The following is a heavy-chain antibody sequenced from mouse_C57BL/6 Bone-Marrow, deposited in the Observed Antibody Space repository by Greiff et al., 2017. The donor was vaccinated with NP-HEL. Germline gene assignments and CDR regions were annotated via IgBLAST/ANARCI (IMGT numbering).Heavy chain of an antibody. D-gene: IGHD4-1*01. J-gene: IGHJ3*01. CDR2: IHPNSGST. CDR3: ARRAGTGFAY. CDR1: GYTFTSYW. V-gene: IGHV1-64*01. Sequence: QVQLQQPGAELVKPGASVKLSCKASGYTFTSYWMHWVKQRPGQGLEWIGMIHPNSGSTNYNAKFKSKATLTVDKSSSTAYMQLSSLTSEDSAVYYCARRAGTGFAYWGQGTLVTVSA.